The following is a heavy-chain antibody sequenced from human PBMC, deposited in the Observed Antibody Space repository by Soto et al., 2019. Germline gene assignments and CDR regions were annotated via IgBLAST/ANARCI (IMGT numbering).Heavy chain of an antibody. CDR2: IDPSDSYT. Sequence: GDSLRISCKGSCYGLPSYLISSVRQMPGKGLDWMGGIDPSDSYTNYSPSFQGHVTVSAETSISPAYLQCTSLNASDTAIYYCARSTVVDFCGMDVWGQGTTVKVSS. CDR1: CYGLPSYL. V-gene: IGHV5-10-1*01. D-gene: IGHD3-16*02. CDR3: ARSTVVDFCGMDV. J-gene: IGHJ6*02.